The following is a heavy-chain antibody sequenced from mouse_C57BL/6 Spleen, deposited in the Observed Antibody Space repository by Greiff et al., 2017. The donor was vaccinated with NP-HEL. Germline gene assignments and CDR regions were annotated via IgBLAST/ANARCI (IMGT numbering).Heavy chain of an antibody. CDR2: IDPSDSET. CDR3: ARGPPHGSSSLYYAMDY. V-gene: IGHV1-52*01. Sequence: QVQLQQPGAELVRPGSSVKLSCKASGYTFTSYWMHWVKQRPIQGLEWIGNIDPSDSETHYNQKFKDKATLTVDKSSSTAYMQLSSLTSEDSAVYYCARGPPHGSSSLYYAMDYWGQGTSVTVSS. CDR1: GYTFTSYW. D-gene: IGHD1-1*01. J-gene: IGHJ4*01.